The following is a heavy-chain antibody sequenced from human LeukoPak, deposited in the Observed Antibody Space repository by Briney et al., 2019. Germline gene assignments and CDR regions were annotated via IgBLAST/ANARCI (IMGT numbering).Heavy chain of an antibody. CDR2: VRSKAYGGTT. D-gene: IGHD5-18*01. Sequence: GRSLRLSCTASGFTFGDHAMGWVRQAPGKGLEWVGFVRSKAYGGTTEYAASVKGRFIISRDDSKSIAYLQMNSLKTEDTAVYYCTRGPIQVWLYYGMDVWGQGTTVTVSS. V-gene: IGHV3-49*04. J-gene: IGHJ6*02. CDR1: GFTFGDHA. CDR3: TRGPIQVWLYYGMDV.